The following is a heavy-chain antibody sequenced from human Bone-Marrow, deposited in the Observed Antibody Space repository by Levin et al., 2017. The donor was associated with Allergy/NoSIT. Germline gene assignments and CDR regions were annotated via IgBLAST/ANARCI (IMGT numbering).Heavy chain of an antibody. V-gene: IGHV3-23*01. CDR2: ISGSGSST. CDR1: GFTFTNYA. D-gene: IGHD2-21*01. J-gene: IGHJ4*02. CDR3: AKEGYCGGATCSKFSY. Sequence: GGSLRLSCVASGFTFTNYAMNWVRQAPGKGLEWVSAISGSGSSTYYADSVKGRFTVSRDNSKNTLFLQMNSLTAEDTAVYFCAKEGYCGGATCSKFSYWGQGALVTVSS.